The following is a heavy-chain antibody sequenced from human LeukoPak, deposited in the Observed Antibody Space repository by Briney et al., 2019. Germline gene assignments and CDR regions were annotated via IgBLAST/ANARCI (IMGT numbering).Heavy chain of an antibody. CDR1: GGSISSGAYY. CDR2: IYYSGST. CDR3: ARDTYQRLHDY. V-gene: IGHV4-31*03. J-gene: IGHJ4*02. D-gene: IGHD2-2*01. Sequence: PSGTLSLTCTVSGGSISSGAYYWSWIRQHPGKGLEWIGYIYYSGSTYYNPSLKSRVTISIDTSKNQFSLKLSSVTAADTAVYYCARDTYQRLHDYWGLGTLVTVSS.